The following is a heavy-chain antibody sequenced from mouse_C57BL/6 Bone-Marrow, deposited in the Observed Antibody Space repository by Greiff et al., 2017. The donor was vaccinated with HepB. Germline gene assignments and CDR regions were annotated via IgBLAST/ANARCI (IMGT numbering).Heavy chain of an antibody. D-gene: IGHD1-1*01. CDR3: TANYYGSSYIDY. CDR1: GFNIKDYY. V-gene: IGHV14-1*01. J-gene: IGHJ2*01. Sequence: VTLKESGAELVRPGASVKLSCTASGFNIKDYYMHWVKQRPEQGLEWIGRIDPEDGDTEYAPKFQGKATMTADTSSNTAYLQLSSLTSEDTAVYYCTANYYGSSYIDYWGQGTTLTVSS. CDR2: IDPEDGDT.